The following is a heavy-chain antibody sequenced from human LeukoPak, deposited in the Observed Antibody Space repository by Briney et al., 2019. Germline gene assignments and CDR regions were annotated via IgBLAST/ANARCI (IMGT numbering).Heavy chain of an antibody. J-gene: IGHJ4*02. Sequence: ASVKVSCKASGGTFSSYAISWVRQAPGQGLEWMGWISAYNGNTNYAQKLQGRVTMTTDTSTSTAYMELRSLRSDDTAVYYCARAPLGELFDYWGQGTLVTVSS. V-gene: IGHV1-18*01. CDR2: ISAYNGNT. CDR3: ARAPLGELFDY. CDR1: GGTFSSYA. D-gene: IGHD3-16*01.